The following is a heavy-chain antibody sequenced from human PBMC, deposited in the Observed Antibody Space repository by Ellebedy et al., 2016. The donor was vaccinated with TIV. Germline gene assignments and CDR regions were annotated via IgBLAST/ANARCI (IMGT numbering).Heavy chain of an antibody. CDR1: GGSISSSSYY. J-gene: IGHJ5*02. CDR3: ARMITFGGVIVSIPNWFDP. D-gene: IGHD3-16*02. Sequence: SETLSLXXTVSGGSISSSSYYWGWIRQPPGKGLEWIGSMYYSGSTYYNPSLKSRVTISVDTSKNQFSLKLSSVTAADTAVYYCARMITFGGVIVSIPNWFDPWGQGTLVTVSS. CDR2: MYYSGST. V-gene: IGHV4-39*01.